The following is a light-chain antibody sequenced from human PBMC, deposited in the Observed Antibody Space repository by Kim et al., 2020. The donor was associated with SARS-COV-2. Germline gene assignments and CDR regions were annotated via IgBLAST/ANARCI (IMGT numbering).Light chain of an antibody. CDR2: GAS. CDR1: QVIGNY. J-gene: IGKJ5*01. Sequence: GDRVTITCRASQVIGNYFAWYQQKPGKAPKLLVYGASTLQNGVPSRFSGSGSGTAFTLTISNLQPEDFATYYCQQLNIYPPITFGQGTRLE. CDR3: QQLNIYPPIT. V-gene: IGKV1-9*01.